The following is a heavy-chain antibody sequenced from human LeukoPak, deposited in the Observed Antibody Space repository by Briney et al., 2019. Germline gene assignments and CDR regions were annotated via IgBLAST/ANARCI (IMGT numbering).Heavy chain of an antibody. Sequence: PSETLSLTCTVSGGSISSYYWSWIRQPAGKGLEWIGRIYTSGSTNYNPSLKSRVTMSVDTSKNQFSLKLSSATAADTAVYYCARDDLYYYGSGKDYYYYYGMDVWGQGTTVTVSS. CDR3: ARDDLYYYGSGKDYYYYYGMDV. CDR2: IYTSGST. CDR1: GGSISSYY. D-gene: IGHD3-10*01. J-gene: IGHJ6*02. V-gene: IGHV4-4*07.